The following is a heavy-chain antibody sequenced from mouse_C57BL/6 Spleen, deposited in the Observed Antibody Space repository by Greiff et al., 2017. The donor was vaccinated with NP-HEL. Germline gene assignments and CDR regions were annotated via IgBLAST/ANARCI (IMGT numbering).Heavy chain of an antibody. Sequence: QVQLQQSGPELVKPGASVEISCKASGYAFSSSWMNWVKQRPGKGLEWIGRIYPGDGDTNYNGKFKGKATLTADKSSSTAYMQLSSLTSEDSAVYVFRIYDYDGSWFAYWGQWTLVTVSA. V-gene: IGHV1-82*01. D-gene: IGHD2-4*01. CDR1: GYAFSSSW. J-gene: IGHJ3*01. CDR2: IYPGDGDT. CDR3: RIYDYDGSWFAY.